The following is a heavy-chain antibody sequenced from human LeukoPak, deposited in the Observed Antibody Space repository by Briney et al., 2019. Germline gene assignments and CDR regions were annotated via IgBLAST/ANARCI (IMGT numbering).Heavy chain of an antibody. CDR2: IYYSGTT. V-gene: IGHV4-59*01. J-gene: IGHJ3*01. CDR1: GGSITNFY. CDR3: ARSPGGGFAV. D-gene: IGHD2-15*01. Sequence: SETLSLTCTVSGGSITNFYGGWIRQSPGKGLELIGYIYYSGTTNYSPSLKSRVSISVDTSKKQFSLKLSSVTAADTAVYYCARSPGGGFAVCGQATMVTVSS.